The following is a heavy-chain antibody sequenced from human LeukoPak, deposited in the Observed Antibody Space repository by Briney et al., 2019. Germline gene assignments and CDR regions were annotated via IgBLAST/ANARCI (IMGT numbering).Heavy chain of an antibody. J-gene: IGHJ6*02. CDR2: INHSGST. D-gene: IGHD2-15*01. CDR3: ARSPRRLGYCSGGSCCYYYGMDV. Sequence: PSETLSLTCAVSGGSFSGYYWSWIRQPPGKGLEWIGEINHSGSTNYNPSLKSRVTISVDTSKNQFSLKLSSVTAADTAVYYCARSPRRLGYCSGGSCCYYYGMDVWGQGTTVTVSS. V-gene: IGHV4-34*01. CDR1: GGSFSGYY.